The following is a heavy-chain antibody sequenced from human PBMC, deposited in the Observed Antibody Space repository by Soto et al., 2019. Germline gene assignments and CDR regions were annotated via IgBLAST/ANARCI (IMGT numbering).Heavy chain of an antibody. J-gene: IGHJ6*02. Sequence: GASVKVSCKASGYTFTSYGISWVRQAPGQGLEWMGWISAYNGNTNYAQKLQGRVTMTTDTSTSTAYMELRSLRSDDTAVYYCARIKEIAVAGPTRYGMDVWGQGTTVTVS. D-gene: IGHD6-19*01. V-gene: IGHV1-18*01. CDR3: ARIKEIAVAGPTRYGMDV. CDR2: ISAYNGNT. CDR1: GYTFTSYG.